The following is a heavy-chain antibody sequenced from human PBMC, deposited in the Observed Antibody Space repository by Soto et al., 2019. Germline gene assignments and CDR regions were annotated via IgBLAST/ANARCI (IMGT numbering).Heavy chain of an antibody. D-gene: IGHD3-10*01. J-gene: IGHJ3*02. V-gene: IGHV3-23*01. CDR1: GFTFSSYA. CDR3: AKDRKNYYGSGSYSVRGVDDAFDI. Sequence: EVQLLESGGGLVQPGGSLRLSCAASGFTFSSYAMSWVRQAPGKGLEWVSAISGSGGSTYYADSVKGRFTISRDNSKNTLYLQMNSLRAEDTAVYYCAKDRKNYYGSGSYSVRGVDDAFDIWGQGKMVTVSS. CDR2: ISGSGGST.